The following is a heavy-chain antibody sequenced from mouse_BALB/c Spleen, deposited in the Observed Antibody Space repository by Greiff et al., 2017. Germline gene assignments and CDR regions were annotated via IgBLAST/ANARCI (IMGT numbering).Heavy chain of an antibody. Sequence: EVKVVESGGGLVQPGGSLRLSCATSGFTFTDYYMSWVRQPPGKALEWLGFIRNKANGYTTEYSASVKGRFTISRDNSQSILYLQMNTLRAEDSATYYCARDEGAMDYWGQGTSVTVSS. CDR3: ARDEGAMDY. J-gene: IGHJ4*01. V-gene: IGHV7-3*02. CDR1: GFTFTDYY. CDR2: IRNKANGYTT.